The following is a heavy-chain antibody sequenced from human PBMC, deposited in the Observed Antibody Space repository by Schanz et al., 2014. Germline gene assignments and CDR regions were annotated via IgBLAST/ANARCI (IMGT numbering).Heavy chain of an antibody. V-gene: IGHV3-43*01. CDR1: GFSFDDYT. D-gene: IGHD1-26*01. Sequence: EVQLVESGGFVAQPGGSLRLSCAASGFSFDDYTMHWVRQAPGKGWEWVSLIDRDGGHTSYADSVKGRFTISRDNSKNSLYLQMNSLNNKETALYYSAKDSRGSSFDMDVWGQGTTVTVSS. J-gene: IGHJ6*02. CDR2: IDRDGGHT. CDR3: AKDSRGSSFDMDV.